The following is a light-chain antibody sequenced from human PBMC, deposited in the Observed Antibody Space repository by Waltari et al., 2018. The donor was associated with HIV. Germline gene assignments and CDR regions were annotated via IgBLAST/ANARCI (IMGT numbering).Light chain of an antibody. CDR3: SSYTTFNTVI. CDR2: DVT. J-gene: IGLJ2*01. V-gene: IGLV2-14*03. CDR1: GAEIGAYNY. Sequence: QSALTQPASVSGSPGQSITISCAGTGAEIGAYNYVAWYQKLPDSVPKLIIDDVTSLPSGIADRFSASKSGNAASLTISGLQAEDEGDYYCSSYTTFNTVIFGGGTKLTVL.